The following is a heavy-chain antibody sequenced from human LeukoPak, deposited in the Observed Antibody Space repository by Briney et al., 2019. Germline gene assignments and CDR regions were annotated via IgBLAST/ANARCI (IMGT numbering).Heavy chain of an antibody. Sequence: GGSLRLSCVASGFTFSSYAVSWVRQAPGKGLDWVSAITGRGDRTYYADSVKGRFTISRDNSKNTLYLQMNSLRAEDTAVYYCLSCYRRILCYWGQGTLVTVSS. CDR2: ITGRGDRT. J-gene: IGHJ4*02. V-gene: IGHV3-23*01. CDR3: LSCYRRILCY. D-gene: IGHD3-16*02. CDR1: GFTFSSYA.